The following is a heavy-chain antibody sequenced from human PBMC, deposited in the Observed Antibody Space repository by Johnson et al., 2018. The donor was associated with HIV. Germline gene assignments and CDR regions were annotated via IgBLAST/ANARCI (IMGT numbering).Heavy chain of an antibody. Sequence: VQLVESGGVAVQPGGSLRLSCAASGFSFADYAMHWVRQAPGKGLEWVSLISWDGGDTYYADSVKGRFIISRDNAKNSLYLQMNSLRAEDTAVYYCASCSSWFGVDAFDIWGQGTMVTVSS. CDR3: ASCSSWFGVDAFDI. J-gene: IGHJ3*02. CDR1: GFSFADYA. CDR2: ISWDGGDT. D-gene: IGHD6-13*01. V-gene: IGHV3-43D*03.